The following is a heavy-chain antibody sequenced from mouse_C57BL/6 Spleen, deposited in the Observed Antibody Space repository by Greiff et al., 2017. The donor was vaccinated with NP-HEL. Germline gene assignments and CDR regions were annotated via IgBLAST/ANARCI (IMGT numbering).Heavy chain of an antibody. CDR2: ISSGGSYT. J-gene: IGHJ4*01. Sequence: EVQVVESGGDLVKPGGSLKLSCAASGFTFSSYGMSWVRQTPDKRLEWVATISSGGSYTYYPDSVKGRFTISRDNAKNTLYLQMSSLKSEDTAMYYCARQDDGYYAMDYWGQGTSVTVSS. CDR3: ARQDDGYYAMDY. V-gene: IGHV5-6*01. CDR1: GFTFSSYG. D-gene: IGHD2-3*01.